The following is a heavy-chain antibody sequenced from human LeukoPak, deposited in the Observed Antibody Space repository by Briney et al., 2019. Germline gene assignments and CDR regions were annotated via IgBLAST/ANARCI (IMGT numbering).Heavy chain of an antibody. CDR1: GGSISSSSYY. V-gene: IGHV4-39*07. Sequence: KPSETLSLTCTVSGGSISSSSYYWGWIRQPPGKGLEWIGSIYYSGSTYYNPSLKSRVTISVDTSKNQFSLKLSSVTAADTAVYYCARDLTAAAGLDYWGQGTLVTVSS. D-gene: IGHD6-13*01. CDR2: IYYSGST. CDR3: ARDLTAAAGLDY. J-gene: IGHJ4*02.